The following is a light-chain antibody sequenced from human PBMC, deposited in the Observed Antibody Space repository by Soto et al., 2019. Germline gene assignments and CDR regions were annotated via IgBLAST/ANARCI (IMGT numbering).Light chain of an antibody. CDR3: QQYNTYSRT. V-gene: IGKV1-5*03. J-gene: IGKJ1*01. Sequence: IQMTHSPSTLSASVGDRVTITCRASQSISASLAWYQQKPGKPPKLLIYLASSLQTGVPSRFSGSGSGTEFTLTISSLQPDDFATYYCQQYNTYSRTFGQGTKVDIK. CDR1: QSISAS. CDR2: LAS.